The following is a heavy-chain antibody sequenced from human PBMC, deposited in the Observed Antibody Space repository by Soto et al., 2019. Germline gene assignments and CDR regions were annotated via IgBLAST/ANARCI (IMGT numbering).Heavy chain of an antibody. Sequence: SETLSLTCTVSGDSISSRSHYWGWIRQPPGKGLEWIGFIYYSGSTYCNPSLKSRVTISVDTSMNQFSLKLSSVTAADTAVYYCAGQTYRRGYSGYRELNGMDVWGQGTTVTVSS. CDR3: AGQTYRRGYSGYRELNGMDV. CDR1: GDSISSRSHY. J-gene: IGHJ6*02. V-gene: IGHV4-30-4*08. D-gene: IGHD5-12*01. CDR2: IYYSGST.